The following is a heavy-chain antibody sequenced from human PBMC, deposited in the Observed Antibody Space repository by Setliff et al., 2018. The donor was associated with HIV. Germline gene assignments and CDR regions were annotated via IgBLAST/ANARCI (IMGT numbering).Heavy chain of an antibody. CDR1: GYSLTELS. D-gene: IGHD3-9*01. Sequence: ASVKVCKVSGYSLTELSIHWVRQAPGEGLEWMGGFDPEDDETVYAEKFQGRVTMTEDTSTDTAYMALSSLRSEDTAMYYCATSGFYDILTGPTPGVFDIWGQGTMVTVSS. CDR3: ATSGFYDILTGPTPGVFDI. CDR2: FDPEDDET. J-gene: IGHJ3*02. V-gene: IGHV1-24*01.